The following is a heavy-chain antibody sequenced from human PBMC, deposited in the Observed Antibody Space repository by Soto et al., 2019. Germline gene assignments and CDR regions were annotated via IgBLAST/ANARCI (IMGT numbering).Heavy chain of an antibody. CDR2: IYHSGST. V-gene: IGHV4-31*03. CDR3: ARMSGTDYGPDY. D-gene: IGHD4-17*01. CDR1: NASITSSGYY. Sequence: QVQLQESGPRLVEASQTLSLTCTVSNASITSSGYYWSWVRQPPGKRLEWIGYIYHSGSTFYSPSLQSRLTMSVDTSKNQFSLTLRSVTAADTAVYHCARMSGTDYGPDYWGQGTLVTVSS. J-gene: IGHJ4*02.